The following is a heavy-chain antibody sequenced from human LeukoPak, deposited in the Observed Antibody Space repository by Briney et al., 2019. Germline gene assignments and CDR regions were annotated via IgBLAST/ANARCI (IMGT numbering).Heavy chain of an antibody. CDR1: GFTFSNYA. Sequence: PGGSLRLSCAASGFTFSNYAMTWVRQAPGKGLEWVGRIKSKTDGGTTDYAAPVKGRFTISRDDSKNTLYLQMNSLKTEDTAVYYCTTGDNYGFYYFDYWGQGTLVTVSS. V-gene: IGHV3-15*01. J-gene: IGHJ4*02. CDR3: TTGDNYGFYYFDY. D-gene: IGHD5-18*01. CDR2: IKSKTDGGTT.